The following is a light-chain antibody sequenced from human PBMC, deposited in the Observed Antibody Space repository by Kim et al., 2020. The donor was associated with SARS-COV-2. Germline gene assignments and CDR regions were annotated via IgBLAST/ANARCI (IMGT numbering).Light chain of an antibody. J-gene: IGKJ5*01. CDR2: EAF. Sequence: EVVLTQSPATLSLSPGERATLSCRASQSVSIFLAWYQHKAGQAPRLLIYEAFTRATGIPDRFSGSGSGTDFTLTISRLESEDFGVYYCQQRTNWPITFGQGTRLEIK. CDR3: QQRTNWPIT. V-gene: IGKV3-11*01. CDR1: QSVSIF.